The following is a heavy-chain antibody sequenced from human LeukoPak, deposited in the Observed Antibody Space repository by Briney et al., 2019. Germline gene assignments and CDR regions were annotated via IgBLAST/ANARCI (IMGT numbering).Heavy chain of an antibody. CDR1: EFSFSRSW. CDR3: GGGGY. CDR2: IKQDGSAK. V-gene: IGHV3-7*05. J-gene: IGHJ4*02. D-gene: IGHD6-25*01. Sequence: GSLRLSCAAPEFSFSRSWMNWVRQAPGKGLEWVANIKQDGSAKYYVDSVEGRFTISRDNAKNSLYLQMNSLRAEDTAVYYCGGGGYWGQGIQVTVSS.